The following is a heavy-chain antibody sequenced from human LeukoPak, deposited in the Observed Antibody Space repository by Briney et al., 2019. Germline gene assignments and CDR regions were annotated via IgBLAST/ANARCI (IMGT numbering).Heavy chain of an antibody. CDR3: VRTRITTPHTRYFDY. CDR1: GFSLNSREMC. J-gene: IGHJ4*02. V-gene: IGHV2-70*17. CDR2: IDWDNDK. D-gene: IGHD1/OR15-1a*01. Sequence: SGPTLVNPTQTLTLTCTFSGFSLNSREMCVNWIRQPPGKALEWLARIDWDNDKFYSTSLKTRLTISKDTSKNQVVLTLTNMDPVDTATYYCVRTRITTPHTRYFDYWGQGALVTVSS.